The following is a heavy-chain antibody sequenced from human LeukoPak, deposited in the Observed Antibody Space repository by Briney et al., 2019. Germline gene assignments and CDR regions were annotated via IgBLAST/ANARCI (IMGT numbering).Heavy chain of an antibody. CDR1: GFNVSRNY. CDR2: TYSGGST. J-gene: IGHJ4*02. CDR3: ARGGWGTYDPGNLDY. Sequence: GGSLRLSCAASGFNVSRNYMSWVRQAPGKGLEWVSVTYSGGSTYYSDSVKGRFTISRDISKNTLYLQINSLRAEDTALYYCARGGWGTYDPGNLDYWGQGTLVTVSS. D-gene: IGHD6-19*01. V-gene: IGHV3-53*01.